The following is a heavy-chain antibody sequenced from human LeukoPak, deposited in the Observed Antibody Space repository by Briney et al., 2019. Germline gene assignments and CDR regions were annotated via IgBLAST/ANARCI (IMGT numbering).Heavy chain of an antibody. V-gene: IGHV1-8*01. CDR3: ARARQLDPSTRYWFDP. Sequence: GASVKVSCKASGYTFTSYDINWVRQATGQGLEWMGWMNPNSGNTGYAQKFQGRVTMTRNTSISTAYMELSSLRSEDTAVYYCARARQLDPSTRYWFDPWGQGTLVTVSS. CDR1: GYTFTSYD. CDR2: MNPNSGNT. D-gene: IGHD6-13*01. J-gene: IGHJ5*01.